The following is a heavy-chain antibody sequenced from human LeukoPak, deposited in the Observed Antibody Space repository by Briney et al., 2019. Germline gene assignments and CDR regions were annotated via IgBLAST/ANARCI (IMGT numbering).Heavy chain of an antibody. CDR2: ISYDGSNK. J-gene: IGHJ4*02. D-gene: IGHD2-21*02. CDR3: ARDDFY. CDR1: GFTFSSYA. V-gene: IGHV3-30-3*01. Sequence: GGSLRLSCAASGFTFSSYAMHWVRQAPGKGLEWVAVISYDGSNKYYADSVKGRFTISRDNSKNTLYLQMNSLRAEDTAVYYCARDDFYWGQGTLVTVSS.